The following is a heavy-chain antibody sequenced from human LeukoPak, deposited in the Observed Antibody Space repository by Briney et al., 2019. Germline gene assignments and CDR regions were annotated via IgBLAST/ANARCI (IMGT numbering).Heavy chain of an antibody. J-gene: IGHJ4*01. CDR2: ISSSSSYI. V-gene: IGHV3-21*04. CDR1: GFTYSSYS. Sequence: GGSLRLSCAASGFTYSSYSMNWVRQAPGKGLEWVSSISSSSSYIYYADSVKGRFTISRDNAKNSLYLQMNSLRPDDTALYYCSTDPRLLIYWGHGTLVTVSS. D-gene: IGHD2-8*01. CDR3: STDPRLLIY.